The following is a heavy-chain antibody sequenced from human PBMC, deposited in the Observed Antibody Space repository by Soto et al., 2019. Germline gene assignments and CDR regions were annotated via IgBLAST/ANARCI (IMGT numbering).Heavy chain of an antibody. CDR3: ARGVGHCTNGVCADLANWFDP. V-gene: IGHV1-69*02. J-gene: IGHJ5*02. CDR1: GGTFSSYT. CDR2: IIPILGIA. Sequence: ASVKVSCKASGGTFSSYTISWVRQAPGQGLEWMGRIIPILGIANYAQKFQGRVTITADKSTSTAYMELSSLRSEDTAVYYCARGVGHCTNGVCADLANWFDPWGQGTLVTVSS. D-gene: IGHD2-8*01.